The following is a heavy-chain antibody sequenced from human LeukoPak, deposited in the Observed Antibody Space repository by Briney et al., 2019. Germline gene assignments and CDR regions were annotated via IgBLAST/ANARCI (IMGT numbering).Heavy chain of an antibody. CDR3: ARDAMGTISKAFDI. J-gene: IGHJ3*02. Sequence: PGGSLRLSCAASGFTFSNAWMSWVRQAPGKGLEWVANIKQDGSETYYVDSVKGRFTISRDNAKSSMYLQMNSLRAEDTAVYYCARDAMGTISKAFDIWGQGTMVTVAS. CDR1: GFTFSNAW. CDR2: IKQDGSET. V-gene: IGHV3-7*01. D-gene: IGHD1-7*01.